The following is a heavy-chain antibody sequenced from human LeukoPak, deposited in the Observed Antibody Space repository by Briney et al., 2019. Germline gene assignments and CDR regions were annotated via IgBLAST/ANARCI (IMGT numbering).Heavy chain of an antibody. V-gene: IGHV1-2*02. CDR2: INPNSDDT. Sequence: ASVKVSCKASGYTFTSYGISWVRQAPGQGPEWMGYINPNSDDTNFAQNFQGRVTMTRDTSISTAYMELTRLRSDDTAVYYCTTGSPPFGYWGQGTLVTVSS. CDR1: GYTFTSYG. J-gene: IGHJ4*02. CDR3: TTGSPPFGY. D-gene: IGHD1-26*01.